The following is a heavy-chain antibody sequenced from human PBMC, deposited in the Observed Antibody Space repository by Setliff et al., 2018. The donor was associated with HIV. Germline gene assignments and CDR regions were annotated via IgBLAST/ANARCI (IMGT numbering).Heavy chain of an antibody. CDR2: IYSDGTST. D-gene: IGHD3-22*01. CDR1: GFTVSRFY. V-gene: IGHV3-74*03. J-gene: IGHJ4*02. Sequence: GGSLRLSCAASGFTVSRFYMSWVRQAPGKGLEWVSVIYSDGTSTTYADSVKGRFTISRDNAKNTLYLQMNSLRAEDTAVYYCARDLSYDYDRSSDTFDYWGQGTLVTVSS. CDR3: ARDLSYDYDRSSDTFDY.